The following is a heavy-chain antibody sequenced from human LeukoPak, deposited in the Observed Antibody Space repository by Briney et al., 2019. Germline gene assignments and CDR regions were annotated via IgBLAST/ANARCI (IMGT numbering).Heavy chain of an antibody. CDR3: ARDTPSSSWYGGFDP. J-gene: IGHJ5*02. CDR2: IIPILGIA. Sequence: ASVKVSFKASGGTFSSYAISWVRQAPGQGLEWMGRIIPILGIANYAQKFQGRVTITADKSTSTAYMELSSLRSEDTAVYYCARDTPSSSWYGGFDPWGQGTLVTVSS. D-gene: IGHD6-13*01. V-gene: IGHV1-69*04. CDR1: GGTFSSYA.